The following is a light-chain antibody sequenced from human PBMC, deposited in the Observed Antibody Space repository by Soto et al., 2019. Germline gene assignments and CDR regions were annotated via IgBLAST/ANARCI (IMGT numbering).Light chain of an antibody. V-gene: IGKV3-20*01. CDR2: GAS. Sequence: IGVTQSAGAVSLSQGERATLSCRASQSVSNNYLAWYQQKPGQAPRLLIHGASSRATGIPDRFSGSGSGTDFTLTISRLEPEDFAVYYCQQYGSPPRTFGQGTKVDI. CDR3: QQYGSPPRT. J-gene: IGKJ1*01. CDR1: QSVSNNY.